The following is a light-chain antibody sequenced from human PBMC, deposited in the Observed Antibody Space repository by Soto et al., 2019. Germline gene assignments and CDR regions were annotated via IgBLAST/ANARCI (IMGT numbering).Light chain of an antibody. Sequence: QSALTQPPSVSGSPGQSVTISCTGTSSDVGSYNRVSWYQQPPGTAPKLMIYEVSNRPSGVPDRFSGSKSGNTASLTISGLQAEDEADYYCSSYPSSITLVFGGGTKLTVL. CDR3: SSYPSSITLV. J-gene: IGLJ2*01. V-gene: IGLV2-18*02. CDR2: EVS. CDR1: SSDVGSYNR.